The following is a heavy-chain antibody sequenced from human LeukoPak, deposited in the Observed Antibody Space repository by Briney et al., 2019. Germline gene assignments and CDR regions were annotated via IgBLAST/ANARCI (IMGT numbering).Heavy chain of an antibody. D-gene: IGHD6-13*01. Sequence: SETLSLTCTVSGGSISSYYWSWIRQPPGKGLEWIGYIYHSGSNNYNPSLKSRVTISVDTSKNQVSLKLTSVTAADTAVYYCARGAWYSSSWYEYFQHWGQGTLVTVSS. CDR1: GGSISSYY. J-gene: IGHJ1*01. V-gene: IGHV4-59*01. CDR2: IYHSGSN. CDR3: ARGAWYSSSWYEYFQH.